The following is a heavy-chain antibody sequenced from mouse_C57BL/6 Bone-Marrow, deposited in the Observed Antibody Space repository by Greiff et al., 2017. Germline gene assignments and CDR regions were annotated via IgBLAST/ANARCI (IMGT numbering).Heavy chain of an antibody. V-gene: IGHV1-4*01. CDR3: ARWLLRFAY. D-gene: IGHD2-3*01. CDR2: INPSSGYT. Sequence: QVQLQHSGAELARPGASVKMSCKASGYTFTSYTMHWVKQRPGQGLEWIGYINPSSGYTKYNQKFKDKATLTADKSSSTAYMQLSSLTSEDSAVYYCARWLLRFAYWGQGTLVTVSA. J-gene: IGHJ3*01. CDR1: GYTFTSYT.